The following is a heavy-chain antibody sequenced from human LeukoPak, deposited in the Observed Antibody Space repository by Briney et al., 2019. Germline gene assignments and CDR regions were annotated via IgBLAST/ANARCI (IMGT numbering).Heavy chain of an antibody. V-gene: IGHV1-8*01. CDR3: ARGRGSGHKENWFDP. J-gene: IGHJ5*02. CDR1: GYTFSTYD. Sequence: GSSVKVSCKASGYTFSTYDINWVRQATGQGLEWMGWMIPNSGNTGYTQKFQGRVTMTRSTSISTAYMELSSLRSEDTAVYYCARGRGSGHKENWFDPWGQGTLVTVSS. D-gene: IGHD6-19*01. CDR2: MIPNSGNT.